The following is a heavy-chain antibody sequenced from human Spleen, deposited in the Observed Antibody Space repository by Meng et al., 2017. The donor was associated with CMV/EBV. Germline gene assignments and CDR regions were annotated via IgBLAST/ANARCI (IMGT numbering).Heavy chain of an antibody. CDR2: IYYSGST. CDR1: VGSHSIHSDM. D-gene: IGHD6-13*01. Sequence: PRLEAPSRSHSLPRTGSVGSHSIHSDMWGVVPQPPGKGLEWIGSIYYSGSTYYNPSLKSRVTISVDTSKNQFSLKLSSVTAADTAVYYCARFSSSSWYVGWFDPWGQGTLVTVSS. V-gene: IGHV4-39*07. CDR3: ARFSSSSWYVGWFDP. J-gene: IGHJ5*02.